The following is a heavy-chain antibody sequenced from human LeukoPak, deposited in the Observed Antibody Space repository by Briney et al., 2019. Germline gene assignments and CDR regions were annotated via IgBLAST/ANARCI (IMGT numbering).Heavy chain of an antibody. J-gene: IGHJ4*02. Sequence: ASVKVSCKASGYTFTNFAMNWVRQAPGQGLEWMGWINPNSGGTNYAQKFQGRVTMTRDTSISTAYMELSRLRSDDTAVYYCARGENYYDSIYWGQGTPVTVSS. CDR2: INPNSGGT. CDR1: GYTFTNFA. V-gene: IGHV1-2*02. CDR3: ARGENYYDSIY. D-gene: IGHD3-22*01.